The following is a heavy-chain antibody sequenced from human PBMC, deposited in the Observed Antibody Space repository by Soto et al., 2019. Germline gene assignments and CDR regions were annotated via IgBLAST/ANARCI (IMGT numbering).Heavy chain of an antibody. Sequence: QVQLVQSGAEVKKPGSSVKVSCKASGGTFSSYAISWVRQVPGQGLEWMGGIIPIFGTANYAQKFQGRVTITADESTSTAYMELSSLRAEDTAVYYCARGGYCSGGSCPSYYYYGMDVWGQGTTVTVSS. D-gene: IGHD2-15*01. V-gene: IGHV1-69*12. CDR2: IIPIFGTA. CDR1: GGTFSSYA. CDR3: ARGGYCSGGSCPSYYYYGMDV. J-gene: IGHJ6*02.